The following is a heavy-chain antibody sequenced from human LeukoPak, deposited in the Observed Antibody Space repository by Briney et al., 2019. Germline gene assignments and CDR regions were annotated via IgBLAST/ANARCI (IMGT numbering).Heavy chain of an antibody. D-gene: IGHD5-18*01. J-gene: IGHJ6*04. CDR3: ARERGYSDMDV. CDR1: GGSISSSSYY. Sequence: PSETLSLTCTVSGGSISSSSYYWGWIRQPPGKGLEWIGSIYYSGSTYYNPSLKSRVTISVDTSKNQFSLKLSSVTAADTAVYYCARERGYSDMDVWGKGTTVTVSS. CDR2: IYYSGST. V-gene: IGHV4-39*07.